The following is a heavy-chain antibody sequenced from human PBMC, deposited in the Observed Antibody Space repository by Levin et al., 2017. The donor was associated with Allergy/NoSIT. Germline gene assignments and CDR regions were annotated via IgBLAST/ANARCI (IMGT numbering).Heavy chain of an antibody. CDR1: GGTFSSYP. CDR3: ARESRSGYPAGIQH. CDR2: IIPILGIA. D-gene: IGHD3-3*01. Sequence: ASVKVSCKASGGTFSSYPISWVRQAPGQGLEWMGRIIPILGIANYAQKFQGRVTITADKSTSTAYMELSSLRSEDTAVYYCARESRSGYPAGIQHWGQGTLVTVSS. J-gene: IGHJ1*01. V-gene: IGHV1-69*04.